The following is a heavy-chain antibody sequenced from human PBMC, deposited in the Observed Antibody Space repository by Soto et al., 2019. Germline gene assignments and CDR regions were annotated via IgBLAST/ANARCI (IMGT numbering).Heavy chain of an antibody. J-gene: IGHJ4*02. V-gene: IGHV1-69*01. CDR3: ARDGGRHSGGIDY. CDR1: GGTFSSYS. CDR2: IIPIFGTA. D-gene: IGHD1-26*01. Sequence: QVQLVQSGAEVKKPGSSVKVSCQASGGTFSSYSINWVRQDPGQGLEWMGEIIPIFGTANYEQKVKGRGTITADESTSTAYLELSSLRSEDTAVYYCARDGGRHSGGIDYWGQGTLVTVSS.